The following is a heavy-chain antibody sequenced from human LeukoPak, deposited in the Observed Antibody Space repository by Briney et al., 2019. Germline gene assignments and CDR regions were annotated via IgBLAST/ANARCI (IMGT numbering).Heavy chain of an antibody. Sequence: PSETLSLTCTVSGGSISSYYWSWIRQPPGKGLEWIGYIYYSGSTSYNPSLKSRVTISVDTSKNQFSLKLSSVTAADTAVYYCARLNGNWFDPWGQGTLVTVSS. D-gene: IGHD1-1*01. CDR3: ARLNGNWFDP. J-gene: IGHJ5*02. CDR2: IYYSGST. V-gene: IGHV4-59*08. CDR1: GGSISSYY.